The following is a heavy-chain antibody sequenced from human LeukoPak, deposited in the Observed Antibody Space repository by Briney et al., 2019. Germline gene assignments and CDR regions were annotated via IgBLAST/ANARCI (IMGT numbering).Heavy chain of an antibody. CDR1: RGTFSSYA. CDR3: ARLATSGYSGYDTAMYYFDY. Sequence: GASVKVSCKASRGTFSSYAISWVRQAPGQGLEWMGGIIPIFGTANYAQKFQGRVTITADESTSTAYMELSSLRSEDTAVYYCARLATSGYSGYDTAMYYFDYWGQGTLVTVSS. J-gene: IGHJ4*02. D-gene: IGHD5-12*01. CDR2: IIPIFGTA. V-gene: IGHV1-69*01.